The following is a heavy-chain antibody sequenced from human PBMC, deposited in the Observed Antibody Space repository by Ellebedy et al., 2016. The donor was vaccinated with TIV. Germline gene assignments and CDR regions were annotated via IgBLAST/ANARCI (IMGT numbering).Heavy chain of an antibody. CDR1: GFTFSSYA. V-gene: IGHV3-23*01. Sequence: GESLKISXAASGFTFSSYAMSWVRQAPGKGLEWVSAISGSGGSTYYADSVKGRFTISRDNSKNTLYLQMNSLRAEDTAVYYCAKDLGFGSTVETPRFDYWGQGTLVTVSS. CDR3: AKDLGFGSTVETPRFDY. D-gene: IGHD4-23*01. CDR2: ISGSGGST. J-gene: IGHJ4*02.